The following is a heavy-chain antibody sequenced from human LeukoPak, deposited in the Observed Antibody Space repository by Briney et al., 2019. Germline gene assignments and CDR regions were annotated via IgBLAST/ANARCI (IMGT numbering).Heavy chain of an antibody. Sequence: ASVKVSCKASGYTFTSYGISWVRQAPGQGREWMGWISAYNGNTNYAQKLQGRVTMTTDTSTSTAYMELRSLRSDDTAVYYCATHSTRIAVRPSDYYYYMDVWGKGTTVIVSS. D-gene: IGHD6-6*01. CDR3: ATHSTRIAVRPSDYYYYMDV. J-gene: IGHJ6*03. CDR1: GYTFTSYG. V-gene: IGHV1-18*01. CDR2: ISAYNGNT.